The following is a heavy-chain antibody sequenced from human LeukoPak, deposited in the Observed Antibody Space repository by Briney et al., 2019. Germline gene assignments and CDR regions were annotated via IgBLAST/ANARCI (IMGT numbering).Heavy chain of an antibody. CDR1: GGSISSGNYY. V-gene: IGHV4-39*07. D-gene: IGHD2-2*01. J-gene: IGHJ6*02. CDR2: IYHSGST. CDR3: ARKKYCSSTSCYHYYYYYYGMDV. Sequence: SETLSLTCTVSGGSISSGNYYWGWIRQPPGKGLEWIGEIYHSGSTNYNPSLKSRVTISVDKSKNQFSLKLSSVTAADTAVYYCARKKYCSSTSCYHYYYYYYGMDVWGQGTTVTVSS.